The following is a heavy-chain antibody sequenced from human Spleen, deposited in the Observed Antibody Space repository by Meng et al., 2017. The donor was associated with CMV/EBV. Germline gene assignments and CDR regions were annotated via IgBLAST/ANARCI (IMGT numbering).Heavy chain of an antibody. CDR3: AKGYDYSASGLDH. D-gene: IGHD4-11*01. V-gene: IGHV3-33*06. CDR1: GFTFSSYW. J-gene: IGHJ4*02. Sequence: GGSLRLSCAASGFTFSSYWMSWVRQAPGKGLEWVAGVWSDGSNENYADSVKGRFTISRDNSKNALYLQMNSLRAEDTALYYCAKGYDYSASGLDHWGQGTLVTVSS. CDR2: VWSDGSNE.